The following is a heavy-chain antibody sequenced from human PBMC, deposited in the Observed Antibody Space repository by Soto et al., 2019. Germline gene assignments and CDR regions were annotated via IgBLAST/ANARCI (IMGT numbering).Heavy chain of an antibody. CDR1: GYSFAGYW. Sequence: LKISCEGSGYSFAGYWITWVRQKPGKGLEWMGRIDPSDSQTYYSPSFRGHVTISVTKSITTVFLQWSSLRASDTAMYYCARQIYDSDTGPNFQYYFDSWGQGTPVTVSS. CDR3: ARQIYDSDTGPNFQYYFDS. J-gene: IGHJ4*02. CDR2: IDPSDSQT. V-gene: IGHV5-10-1*01. D-gene: IGHD3-22*01.